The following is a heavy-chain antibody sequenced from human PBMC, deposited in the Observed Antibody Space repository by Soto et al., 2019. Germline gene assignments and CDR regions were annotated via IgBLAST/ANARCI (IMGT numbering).Heavy chain of an antibody. CDR1: GFTFGAAW. CDR2: IGPDGSTT. J-gene: IGHJ5*02. V-gene: IGHV3-7*05. Sequence: EVQLVESGGGLVQPGGSLRLSCAASGFTFGAAWMSWVRQAPGRRLEWGANIGPDGSTTYYVDSVKGRFAISRDNAKKLLYLHMNRLGAEDPTCYYCGKDHPWCEGAMVT. CDR3: GKDHP.